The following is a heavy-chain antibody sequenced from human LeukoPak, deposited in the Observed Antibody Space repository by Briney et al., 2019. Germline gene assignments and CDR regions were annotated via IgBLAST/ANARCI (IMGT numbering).Heavy chain of an antibody. D-gene: IGHD3-22*01. CDR2: IGTAGDT. CDR1: GFTFSSYD. Sequence: GGSLRLSCAASGFTFSSYDMHWVRQATGKGLEWVSAIGTAGDTYYPGSVKGRFTISRDNSRSTVYLQMNSLKPDDTAVYYCATQTITLVVVISPFDYWGQGALVTVSS. J-gene: IGHJ4*02. CDR3: ATQTITLVVVISPFDY. V-gene: IGHV3-13*01.